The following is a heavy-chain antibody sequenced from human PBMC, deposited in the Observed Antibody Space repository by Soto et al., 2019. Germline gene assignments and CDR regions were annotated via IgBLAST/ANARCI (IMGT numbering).Heavy chain of an antibody. V-gene: IGHV3-30*18. Sequence: GGSLRLSCAASGFTFSSYGMHWVRQAPGKGLEWVAVISYDGSNKYYADSVKGRFTISRDNSKNTLYLQMNSLRAEDTAVYYCAKSRGYIDAFDIWGQGTMVTVS. J-gene: IGHJ3*02. CDR1: GFTFSSYG. D-gene: IGHD2-2*02. CDR3: AKSRGYIDAFDI. CDR2: ISYDGSNK.